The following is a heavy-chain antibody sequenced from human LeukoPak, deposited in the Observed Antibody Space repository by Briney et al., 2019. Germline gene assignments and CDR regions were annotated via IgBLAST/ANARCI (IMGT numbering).Heavy chain of an antibody. J-gene: IGHJ5*02. V-gene: IGHV3-21*01. Sequence: GGSLRLSCAASGFTFSSYSMNWVRQAPGKGLEWVSSISSSSSYIYYADSVKGRFTISRDNAKNSLYLQMNSLRAEDTAVYYCARDPRLCSGGSCYSGWFDPWGQGTLVTVSS. CDR1: GFTFSSYS. CDR2: ISSSSSYI. CDR3: ARDPRLCSGGSCYSGWFDP. D-gene: IGHD2-15*01.